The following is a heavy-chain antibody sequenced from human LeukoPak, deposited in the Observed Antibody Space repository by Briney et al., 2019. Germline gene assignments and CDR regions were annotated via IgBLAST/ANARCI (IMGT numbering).Heavy chain of an antibody. V-gene: IGHV1-2*02. CDR3: ARAGSRIAVAGYSQDFQH. Sequence: ASVKASCKASGYTFTGYYMHWVRQAPGQGLEWMGWINPNSGGTNYAQKFQGRVTMTRDTSISTAYMELSRLRSDDTAVYYCARAGSRIAVAGYSQDFQHRGQGTLVTVSS. J-gene: IGHJ1*01. D-gene: IGHD6-19*01. CDR1: GYTFTGYY. CDR2: INPNSGGT.